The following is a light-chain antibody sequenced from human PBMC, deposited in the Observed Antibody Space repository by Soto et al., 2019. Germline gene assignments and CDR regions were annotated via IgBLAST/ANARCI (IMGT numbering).Light chain of an antibody. Sequence: EIVMTQSPATLSVSPGERATLSCRASQSVSSNLAWYQQKPGQAPRLLIYGASIGTSGIPARFSGSGSGTDFTLTISSLQSEDFAAYYCHQYNTWPRTFGQGTKVEIK. CDR2: GAS. V-gene: IGKV3-15*01. CDR1: QSVSSN. J-gene: IGKJ1*01. CDR3: HQYNTWPRT.